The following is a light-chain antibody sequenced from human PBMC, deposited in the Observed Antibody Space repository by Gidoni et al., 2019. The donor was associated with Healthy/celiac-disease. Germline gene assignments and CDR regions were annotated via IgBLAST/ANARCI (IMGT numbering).Light chain of an antibody. J-gene: IGKJ4*01. CDR3: QQSSSTPLT. CDR2: AAS. V-gene: IGKV1-39*01. CDR1: QSISSY. Sequence: DIQMTQSPSSLSASVVDRVTITCRASQSISSYLNWYQQKPGKAPKLLIYAASSLQSGVPSRFSGSGSGTDFTLTISSLQPEDFATYYCQQSSSTPLTFGGGTKVEIK.